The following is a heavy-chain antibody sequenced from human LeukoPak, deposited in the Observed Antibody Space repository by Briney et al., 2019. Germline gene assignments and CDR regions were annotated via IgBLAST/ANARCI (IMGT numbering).Heavy chain of an antibody. CDR3: ARVQRRYDSSGYYYDHYYYYYMDV. CDR1: GGSISSDNYY. D-gene: IGHD3-22*01. Sequence: SQTLSLTCTVSGGSISSDNYYWSWIRQPAGKGLEWIGRIYTSGGTKYNPSLKSRVTMSVDTSKNQFSLKLSSVTAADTAVYYCARVQRRYDSSGYYYDHYYYYYMDVWGKGATVTVSS. J-gene: IGHJ6*03. CDR2: IYTSGGT. V-gene: IGHV4-61*02.